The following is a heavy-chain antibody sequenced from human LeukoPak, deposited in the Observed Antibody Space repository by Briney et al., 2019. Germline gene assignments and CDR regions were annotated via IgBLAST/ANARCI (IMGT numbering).Heavy chain of an antibody. D-gene: IGHD3-22*01. J-gene: IGHJ3*02. Sequence: SQTLSLTCTVSGGSISSGGYYWSWIRQHPGKGLEWIGYIYYSGSTYYNPSLKRRVTISVDTSKNQFSLKLSSVTAADTAVYYCARGVLIVVVNNWSDAFDIWGQGTMVTVSS. V-gene: IGHV4-31*03. CDR1: GGSISSGGYY. CDR2: IYYSGST. CDR3: ARGVLIVVVNNWSDAFDI.